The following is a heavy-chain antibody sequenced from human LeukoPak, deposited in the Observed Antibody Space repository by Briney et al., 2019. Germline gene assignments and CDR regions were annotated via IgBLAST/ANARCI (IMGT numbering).Heavy chain of an antibody. V-gene: IGHV4-61*02. Sequence: SETLSLTCTVSGGSISSSSYYWGWIRQPAGKGLEWIGRIYTSGSTNYNPSLKSRVTISVDTSKNQFSLKLSSVTAADAAVYYCARGELWSYYFDYWGRGTLVTVSS. J-gene: IGHJ4*02. CDR2: IYTSGST. D-gene: IGHD5-18*01. CDR1: GGSISSSSYY. CDR3: ARGELWSYYFDY.